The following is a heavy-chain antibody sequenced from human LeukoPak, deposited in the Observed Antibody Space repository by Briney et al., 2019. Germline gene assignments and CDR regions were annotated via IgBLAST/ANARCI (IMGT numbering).Heavy chain of an antibody. J-gene: IGHJ4*02. CDR1: GFTFSSYA. CDR2: ISGRGGST. Sequence: GGSLRLSCAASGFTFSSYAMSWVRQAPGKGLEWVSAISGRGGSTYYADSVKGRFTISRDNSKNTLYLQMNSLRAEDTAVYYCATPSWATNRGFDYWGQGTLVTVSS. CDR3: ATPSWATNRGFDY. V-gene: IGHV3-23*01. D-gene: IGHD5-12*01.